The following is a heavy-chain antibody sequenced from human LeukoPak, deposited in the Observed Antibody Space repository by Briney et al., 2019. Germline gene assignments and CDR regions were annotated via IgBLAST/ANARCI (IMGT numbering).Heavy chain of an antibody. J-gene: IGHJ6*02. D-gene: IGHD2-15*01. CDR1: GFTFSNHA. Sequence: GGSLRLSCAVSGFTFSNHAMSWVRQAPGKGLEWVSTIGGGGGDGYYADSVKGRFTISRDNSKNTLYLQMNSLRAEDTAVYYCAEHLRCSGDSCYRPSYYYYGMDVWGQGTTVTVSS. CDR3: AEHLRCSGDSCYRPSYYYYGMDV. CDR2: IGGGGGDG. V-gene: IGHV3-23*01.